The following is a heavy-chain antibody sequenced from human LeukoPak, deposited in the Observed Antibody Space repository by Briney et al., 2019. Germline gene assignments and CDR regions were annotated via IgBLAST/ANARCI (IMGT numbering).Heavy chain of an antibody. CDR2: INPNSGGT. V-gene: IGHV1-2*02. CDR1: GYTFTGYY. CDR3: AREGVAAASETIDY. Sequence: VASVKVSCKASGYTFTGYYMHWVRQAPGQGLEWMGWINPNSGGTNYAQKFQGRVTMTRDTSISTAYMELSRLRSDDTAVYYCAREGVAAASETIDYWGQGTLVTVSS. J-gene: IGHJ4*02. D-gene: IGHD6-13*01.